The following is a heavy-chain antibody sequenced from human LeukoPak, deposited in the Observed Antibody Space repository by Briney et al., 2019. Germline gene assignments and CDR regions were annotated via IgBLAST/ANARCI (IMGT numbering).Heavy chain of an antibody. CDR1: GGSISSSLYH. Sequence: SETLSLTCSVSGGSISSSLYHWGRLRQPPGKGLEWIGNVFHSGNTYSSPSFQSRVAFSVDTSKNQFSLKLTSVTATDTAVYYCARQIVGTSWNYYYSYIDVWGKGTSVSVSS. CDR2: VFHSGNT. CDR3: ARQIVGTSWNYYYSYIDV. V-gene: IGHV4-39*01. J-gene: IGHJ6*03. D-gene: IGHD1-1*01.